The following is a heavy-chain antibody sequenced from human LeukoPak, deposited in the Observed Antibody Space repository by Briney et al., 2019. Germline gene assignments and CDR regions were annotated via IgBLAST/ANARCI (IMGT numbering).Heavy chain of an antibody. Sequence: GGSLRLSCAASGFTFSDHYMDWVRQAPGKGLEWIGRTKNKAYDYTTQYAASVKGRFTISRDDSENSLYLQMNSLRAEDTAVYYCARDSRYCSSTSCYHEYWGQGTLVTVSS. CDR3: ARDSRYCSSTSCYHEY. D-gene: IGHD2-2*01. CDR2: TKNKAYDYTT. CDR1: GFTFSDHY. J-gene: IGHJ4*02. V-gene: IGHV3-72*01.